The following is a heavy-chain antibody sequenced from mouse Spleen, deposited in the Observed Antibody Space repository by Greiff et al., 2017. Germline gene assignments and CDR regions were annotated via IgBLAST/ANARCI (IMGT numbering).Heavy chain of an antibody. V-gene: IGHV1-7*01. CDR1: GYTFTSYW. Sequence: QVHVKQSGAELAKPGASVKLSCKASGYTFTSYWMHWVKQRPGQGLEWIGYINPSSGYTKYNQKFKDKATLTADKSSSTAYMQLSSLTYEDSAVYYCARSYDGYLYYFDYWGQGTTLTVSS. CDR3: ARSYDGYLYYFDY. D-gene: IGHD2-3*01. J-gene: IGHJ2*01. CDR2: INPSSGYT.